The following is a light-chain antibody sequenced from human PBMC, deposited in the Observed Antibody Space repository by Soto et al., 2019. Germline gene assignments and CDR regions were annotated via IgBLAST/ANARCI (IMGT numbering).Light chain of an antibody. J-gene: IGLJ2*01. Sequence: QSVLTQPASVSGSPGQSITISCTGTSSDIGTYNSVSWYQQHAGKVPKLMIYDVTNRPSGVSERFSGSKSGNTASLTISGLQAEDEADYYCTSYTTSSTLVFGGGTKLTVL. V-gene: IGLV2-14*01. CDR1: SSDIGTYNS. CDR3: TSYTTSSTLV. CDR2: DVT.